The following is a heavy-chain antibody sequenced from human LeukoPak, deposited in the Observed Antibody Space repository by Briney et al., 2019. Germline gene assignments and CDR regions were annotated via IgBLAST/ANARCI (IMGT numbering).Heavy chain of an antibody. D-gene: IGHD6-6*01. CDR3: ARSSSPGDYYYYYYMDV. J-gene: IGHJ6*03. Sequence: PGGSLRLSCAASGFTFSNYSMNWVRQAPGKGLEWVSSISSSSSYIYYADSVKGRFTISRDNAKNSLYLQMNSLRAEDTTVYYCARSSSPGDYYYYYYMDVWGKGTTVTVSS. V-gene: IGHV3-21*01. CDR2: ISSSSSYI. CDR1: GFTFSNYS.